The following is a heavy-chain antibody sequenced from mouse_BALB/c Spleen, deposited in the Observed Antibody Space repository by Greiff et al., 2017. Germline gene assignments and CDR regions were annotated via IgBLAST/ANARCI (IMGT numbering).Heavy chain of an antibody. J-gene: IGHJ3*01. Sequence: EVKLMESGGGLVKPGGSLKLSCAASGFTFSDYYMYWVRQTPEKRLEWVATISDGGSYTYYPDSVKGRFTISRDNAKNNLYLQMSSLKSEDTAKYYCARAYYGNYEGFAYWGQGTLVTVSA. CDR3: ARAYYGNYEGFAY. D-gene: IGHD2-10*01. CDR2: ISDGGSYT. CDR1: GFTFSDYY. V-gene: IGHV5-4*02.